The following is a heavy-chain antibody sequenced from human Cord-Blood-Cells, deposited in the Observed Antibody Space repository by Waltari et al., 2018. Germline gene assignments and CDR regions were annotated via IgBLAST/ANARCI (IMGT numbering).Heavy chain of an antibody. J-gene: IGHJ3*02. Sequence: EVQLVESGGGLVQPGASLRRSCAASGFTFRRYCMSRVRQAPGKGLEWVANIKQDGSEKYYVDSVKGRFTISRDNAKNSLYLQMNSLRAEDTAVYYCARDRQLDAFDIWGQGTMVTVSS. CDR2: IKQDGSEK. CDR3: ARDRQLDAFDI. CDR1: GFTFRRYC. D-gene: IGHD1-1*01. V-gene: IGHV3-7*01.